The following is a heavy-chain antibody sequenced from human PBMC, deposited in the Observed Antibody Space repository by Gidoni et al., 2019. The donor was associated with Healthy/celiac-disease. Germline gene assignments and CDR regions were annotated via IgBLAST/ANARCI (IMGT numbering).Heavy chain of an antibody. Sequence: EVQLVESGGGLVKPGGSLRLYGAASGFTFRSYSMNWVRQAPGKGLEWVSSISSSSSYIYYADSVKGRFTISRDNAKNSLYLQMNSLRAEDTAVYYCAREGIGWESDAFDIWGQGTMVTVSS. V-gene: IGHV3-21*01. CDR1: GFTFRSYS. J-gene: IGHJ3*02. CDR3: AREGIGWESDAFDI. CDR2: ISSSSSYI. D-gene: IGHD3-10*01.